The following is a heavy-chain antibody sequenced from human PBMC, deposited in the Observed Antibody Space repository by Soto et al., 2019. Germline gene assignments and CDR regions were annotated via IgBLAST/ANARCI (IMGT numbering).Heavy chain of an antibody. V-gene: IGHV3-23*01. Sequence: EVQLLESGGGLVQPGVSLRLSCAASGFTFSSYGMTWVRQAPGKGLEWVSFSSDTGAGTYYADSVKGRFTISRDNSKNTLYLQMSSLRADDTAVYYCAKDRRAGGNYGFYSDFWGQGALVIVSS. CDR3: AKDRRAGGNYGFYSDF. D-gene: IGHD1-7*01. CDR1: GFTFSSYG. CDR2: SSDTGAGT. J-gene: IGHJ4*02.